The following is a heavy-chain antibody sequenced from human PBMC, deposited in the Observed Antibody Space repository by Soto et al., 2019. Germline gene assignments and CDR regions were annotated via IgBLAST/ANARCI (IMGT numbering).Heavy chain of an antibody. CDR2: IRDSGGST. V-gene: IGHV3-23*01. CDR3: AKKNVVGHGEYGFL. CDR1: GFTFSNYA. J-gene: IGHJ4*02. Sequence: GGSLRLSCAASGFTFSNYAMSWVRQAPGKGLEWVSTIRDSGGSTYYADSVKGRSTITRDNTKNKLYLQMTSLRAEDTAVYCCAKKNVVGHGEYGFLWGQGTMVTVSS. D-gene: IGHD4-17*01.